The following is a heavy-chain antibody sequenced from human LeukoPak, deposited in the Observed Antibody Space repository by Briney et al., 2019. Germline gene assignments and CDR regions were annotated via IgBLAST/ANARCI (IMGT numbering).Heavy chain of an antibody. CDR3: AKPTWGSGSFLIDF. J-gene: IGHJ4*02. D-gene: IGHD1-26*01. CDR1: GFIFSNYG. Sequence: PGMALRLSCAASGFIFSNYGMHWVRQAPGRGLELVAVIWNDGSYEHYTDSVKGRFTISRDNSKNTLFLQLNSLRPEDTAVYYCAKPTWGSGSFLIDFWGQGTQVTVSS. V-gene: IGHV3-33*06. CDR2: IWNDGSYE.